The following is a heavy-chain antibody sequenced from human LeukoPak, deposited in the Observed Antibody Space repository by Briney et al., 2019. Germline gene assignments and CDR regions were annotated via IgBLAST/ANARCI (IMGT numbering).Heavy chain of an antibody. V-gene: IGHV4-34*01. J-gene: IGHJ4*02. Sequence: SETLSLTCAVYGGSFSGYYWSWIRQPPGKGLEWIGEINHSGSTNYNPSLKSRVTISVDTSKNQFSLKLSSVTAADTAVYYCARQGYYCDSSGYYRPAKYFDYWGQGTLVTVSS. CDR2: INHSGST. CDR1: GGSFSGYY. CDR3: ARQGYYCDSSGYYRPAKYFDY. D-gene: IGHD3-22*01.